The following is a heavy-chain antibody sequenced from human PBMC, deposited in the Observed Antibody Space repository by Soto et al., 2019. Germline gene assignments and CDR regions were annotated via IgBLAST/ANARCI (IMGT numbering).Heavy chain of an antibody. J-gene: IGHJ4*02. CDR2: IWYDGSNK. V-gene: IGHV3-33*01. CDR1: GFTFSNYG. Sequence: QVQLVESGGGVVQPGRSLRLSCAAFGFTFSNYGMHWVRQAPGKGLEWVAVIWYDGSNKYYADSVKGRFTISRDNSKNTLYLQMNSLRAEDTAVYYCAREDYGDSHDYWGQGTLVTVSS. CDR3: AREDYGDSHDY. D-gene: IGHD4-17*01.